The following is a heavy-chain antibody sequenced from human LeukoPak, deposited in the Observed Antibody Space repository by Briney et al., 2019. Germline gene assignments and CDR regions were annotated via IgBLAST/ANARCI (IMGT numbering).Heavy chain of an antibody. D-gene: IGHD2-2*01. CDR3: ARAKGFCSSTSCSGAFDI. CDR2: ISGSGGNT. Sequence: GGSLRLSCAASGFTFSSYAMSWVRQAPGKGLEWVSVISGSGGNTYYADSVKGRFTISRDNSKNTLYLQMNSLRAEDTAVYYCARAKGFCSSTSCSGAFDIWGQGTMVTVSS. CDR1: GFTFSSYA. V-gene: IGHV3-23*01. J-gene: IGHJ3*02.